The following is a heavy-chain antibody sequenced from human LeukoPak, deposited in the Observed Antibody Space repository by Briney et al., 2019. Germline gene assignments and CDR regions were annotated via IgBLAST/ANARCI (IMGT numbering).Heavy chain of an antibody. CDR1: GYTFTSYY. D-gene: IGHD2-2*01. CDR3: ARENCSSTTCYGGPLDY. J-gene: IGHJ4*02. CDR2: INPSGGST. Sequence: ASVKVSCKASGYTFTSYYMHWVRQAPGQGLEWMGIINPSGGSTSYAQKFQGRVTMTRDMSTSTAYMELSSLRSEDTAVYYCARENCSSTTCYGGPLDYWGQGTLVTVSS. V-gene: IGHV1-46*01.